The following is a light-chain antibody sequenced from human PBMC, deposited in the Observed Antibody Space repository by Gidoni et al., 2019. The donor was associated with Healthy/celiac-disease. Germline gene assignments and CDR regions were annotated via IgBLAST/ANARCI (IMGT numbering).Light chain of an antibody. J-gene: IGKJ1*01. CDR1: QSISSW. V-gene: IGKV1-5*01. Sequence: DIQMTQSPSTLSASVGDRVSITCRASQSISSWLAWYQQKPGKAPKLLIYDASRLESGVPSRFSGSGSGTEFTLTISSLQPDDFATYYCQQYNSYSGWTFGQGTKVEIK. CDR3: QQYNSYSGWT. CDR2: DAS.